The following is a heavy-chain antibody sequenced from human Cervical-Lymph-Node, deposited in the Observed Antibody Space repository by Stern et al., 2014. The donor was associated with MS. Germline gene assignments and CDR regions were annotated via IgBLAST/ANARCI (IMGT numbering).Heavy chain of an antibody. D-gene: IGHD1-26*01. CDR1: GASVSSDSYY. V-gene: IGHV4-61*01. J-gene: IGHJ6*02. CDR2: IHNGGTT. Sequence: QLQLQESGPGLVKPSETLSLTCSVSGASVSSDSYYWSWIRQPPGKGLEWIGYIHNGGTTNYNPSLKSRVTISADTSKNQFSLMLTSVTAADTAVYYGARDRRQGGSYYGMAVWGQGTTVTVSS. CDR3: ARDRRQGGSYYGMAV.